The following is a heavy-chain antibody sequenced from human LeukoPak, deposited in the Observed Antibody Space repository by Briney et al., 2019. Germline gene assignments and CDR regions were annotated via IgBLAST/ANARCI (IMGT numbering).Heavy chain of an antibody. CDR2: ISGSGGST. CDR3: AKNIVVVPAASDY. D-gene: IGHD2-2*01. V-gene: IGHV3-23*01. Sequence: GGSLRLSCAASGFTFSSYAMSWVRQAPGKGPEWVSAISGSGGSTYYADSVKGRFTISRDNSKNTLYLQMNSLRAEDTAVYYCAKNIVVVPAASDYWGQGTLVTVSS. CDR1: GFTFSSYA. J-gene: IGHJ4*02.